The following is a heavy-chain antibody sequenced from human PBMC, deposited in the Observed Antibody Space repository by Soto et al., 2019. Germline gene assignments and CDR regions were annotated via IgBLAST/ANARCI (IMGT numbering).Heavy chain of an antibody. Sequence: QVQLVESGGGVVQPGRSLRLSCAASGFTFSSYGMHWVRQAPGKGLEWVAVISYDGSNKYYADSVKGRFTISRDNSKNTLYLQMNSLRAEDTAVYYCARDVGAIVATISWFDPWGQGTLVTVSS. D-gene: IGHD5-12*01. V-gene: IGHV3-30*03. CDR1: GFTFSSYG. CDR2: ISYDGSNK. CDR3: ARDVGAIVATISWFDP. J-gene: IGHJ5*02.